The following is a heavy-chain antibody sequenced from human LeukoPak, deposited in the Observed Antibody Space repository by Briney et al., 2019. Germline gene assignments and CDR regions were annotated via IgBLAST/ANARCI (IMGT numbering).Heavy chain of an antibody. V-gene: IGHV1-18*01. CDR3: ARELGYSGSYYWDPFDY. CDR2: ISAYNGNT. Sequence: ASVKVSCKASGYTFTSYGISWVRQAPGQGLEWMGWISAYNGNTNYAQKLQGRVTMTTDTSTSTAYMELRSLRSDDTAVYYCARELGYSGSYYWDPFDYCGQGTLVTVSS. J-gene: IGHJ4*02. D-gene: IGHD1-26*01. CDR1: GYTFTSYG.